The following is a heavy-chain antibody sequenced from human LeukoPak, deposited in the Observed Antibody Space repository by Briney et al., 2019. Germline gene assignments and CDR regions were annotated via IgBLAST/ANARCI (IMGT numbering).Heavy chain of an antibody. CDR3: ARDVGFSPDR. J-gene: IGHJ1*01. D-gene: IGHD1-14*01. CDR2: ISPDGTVT. CDR1: GFALSDSW. V-gene: IGHV3-74*01. Sequence: GGSLRLSCVASGFALSDSWMHWVRHTPGKGLVWVSHISPDGTVTNYADFVKGRFIISRNNAKNTVFLQINSLRAEDTSVYFCARDVGFSPDRWGQGTLVTVSS.